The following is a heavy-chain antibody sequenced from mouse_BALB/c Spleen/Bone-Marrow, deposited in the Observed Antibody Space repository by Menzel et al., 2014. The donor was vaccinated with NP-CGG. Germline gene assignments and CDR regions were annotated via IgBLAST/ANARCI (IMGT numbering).Heavy chain of an antibody. CDR1: GFTFNSYG. CDR3: ARHAYYDQTEVSFIY. Sequence: EVQLQESGGGLVKSGGSLKLSCAASGFTFNSYGMSWVRQTPEKRLEWVATISGGGSYTFYPDSVKGRFTISRDNAKNTLYLQLSILRSEDTALYYCARHAYYDQTEVSFIYWGQGTLVTVSA. D-gene: IGHD2-4*01. CDR2: ISGGGSYT. J-gene: IGHJ3*01. V-gene: IGHV5-9-2*01.